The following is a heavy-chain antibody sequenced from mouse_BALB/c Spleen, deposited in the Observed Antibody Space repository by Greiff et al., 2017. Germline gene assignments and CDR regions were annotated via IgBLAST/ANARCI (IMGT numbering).Heavy chain of an antibody. CDR1: GYTFTSYW. V-gene: IGHV1-7*01. CDR3: ARSSGSSYGYFDV. D-gene: IGHD1-1*01. J-gene: IGHJ1*01. CDR2: INPSTGYT. Sequence: VQLQQSGAELAKPGASVKMSCKASGYTFTSYWMHWVKQRPGQGLEWIGYINPSTGYTEYNQKFKDKATLTADKSSSTAYMQLSSLTSEDSAVYYCARSSGSSYGYFDVWGAGTTVTVSS.